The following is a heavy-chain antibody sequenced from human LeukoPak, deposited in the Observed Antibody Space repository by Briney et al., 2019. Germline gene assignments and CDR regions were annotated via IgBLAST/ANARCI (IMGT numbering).Heavy chain of an antibody. CDR2: ISDSSSYI. Sequence: GGSLRLSCAASGFTFSSYRMNWVRQAPGKGLEWVSSISDSSSYIYHADSVKGRFTISRDNAKNSVYLQMNSLRAEDTATYYCTKGENGMDVWGQGTTATVSS. J-gene: IGHJ6*02. CDR1: GFTFSSYR. CDR3: TKGENGMDV. V-gene: IGHV3-21*01. D-gene: IGHD1-26*01.